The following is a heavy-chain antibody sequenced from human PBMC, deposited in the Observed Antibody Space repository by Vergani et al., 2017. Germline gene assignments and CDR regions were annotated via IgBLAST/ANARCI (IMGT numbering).Heavy chain of an antibody. J-gene: IGHJ6*02. CDR3: SYGMDV. Sequence: QVQLVESGGGVVQPGRSLRLSCAASGFTFSSYAMHWVRQAPGKGLEWVAVISYDGSNKYYADSVKGRFTISRDNSKNTLYLQMNSLRAEDTAVYFCSYGMDVWGQGTTVTVSS. V-gene: IGHV3-30-3*01. CDR1: GFTFSSYA. CDR2: ISYDGSNK.